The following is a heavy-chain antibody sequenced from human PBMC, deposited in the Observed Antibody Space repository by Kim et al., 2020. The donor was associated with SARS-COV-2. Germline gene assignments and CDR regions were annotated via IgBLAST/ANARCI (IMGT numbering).Heavy chain of an antibody. Sequence: SETLSLTCAVYGGSFSGYYWSWIRQPPGKGLEWIGEINHSGSTNYNPSLKSRVTISVDTSKNQFSLKLSSVTAADTAVYYCVRGPQTMIGILLTYNWFDPWGQGTLVTVSS. CDR1: GGSFSGYY. CDR2: INHSGST. J-gene: IGHJ5*02. D-gene: IGHD3-22*01. V-gene: IGHV4-34*01. CDR3: VRGPQTMIGILLTYNWFDP.